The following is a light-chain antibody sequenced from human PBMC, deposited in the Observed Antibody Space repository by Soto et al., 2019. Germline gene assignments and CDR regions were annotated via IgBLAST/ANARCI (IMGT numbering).Light chain of an antibody. CDR3: QQYGSSRT. CDR2: ATS. CDR1: QSVSTTS. Sequence: EIVLTQSPGTLSLSPGERATFSCRPSQSVSTTSLAWYQQKPGLPPRLLMYATSSRATGIPDRFTGSGSATDFTLTISRVEPGDSAVYYCQQYGSSRTSGQGTKVEI. V-gene: IGKV3-20*01. J-gene: IGKJ1*01.